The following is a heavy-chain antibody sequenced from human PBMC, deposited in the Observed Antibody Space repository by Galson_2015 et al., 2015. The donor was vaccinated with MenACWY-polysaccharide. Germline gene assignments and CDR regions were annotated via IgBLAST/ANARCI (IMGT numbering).Heavy chain of an antibody. CDR2: ISYNGGNQ. V-gene: IGHV3-30*18. J-gene: IGHJ4*02. D-gene: IGHD1-1*01. CDR3: ANVAQVQLERRPGFDY. Sequence: SLRLSCSASGFTFSNYGMHWVRQAPVKGLEWVAIISYNGGNQYYADSVKGRFTISRDNSKNTLYLQMNSLRTDDTAVDYCANVAQVQLERRPGFDYWGQGTLVIVSS. CDR1: GFTFSNYG.